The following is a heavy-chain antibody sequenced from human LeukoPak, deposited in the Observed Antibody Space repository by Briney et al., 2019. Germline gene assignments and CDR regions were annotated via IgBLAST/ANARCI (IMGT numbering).Heavy chain of an antibody. CDR3: TRLSEQPLQYYFDF. CDR2: IKSKANNYAT. Sequence: PGGSLRLSCAASGCTFSASAIHWVRLASGKRLEWVGRIKSKANNYATAYTASVKGRFTISRDDSKNTAYLRMNSLKTEDTAVYYCTRLSEQPLQYYFDFWGQGSLVAVSS. D-gene: IGHD2-15*01. CDR1: GCTFSASA. J-gene: IGHJ4*02. V-gene: IGHV3-73*01.